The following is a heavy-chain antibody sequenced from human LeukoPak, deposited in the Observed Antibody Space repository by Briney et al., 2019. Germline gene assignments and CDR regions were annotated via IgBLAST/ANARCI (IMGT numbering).Heavy chain of an antibody. D-gene: IGHD3-10*01. Sequence: SETLSLTCTVSGGSISSYYWSWIRQPAGKGLEWIGRIYTRGSTNYNPSLKSRVTMSVDTSKNQFSLKLSSVTAADTAVYYCARDYPNYYGSGSYYRGVNWFDPWGQGTLVTVSS. J-gene: IGHJ5*02. CDR2: IYTRGST. V-gene: IGHV4-4*07. CDR3: ARDYPNYYGSGSYYRGVNWFDP. CDR1: GGSISSYY.